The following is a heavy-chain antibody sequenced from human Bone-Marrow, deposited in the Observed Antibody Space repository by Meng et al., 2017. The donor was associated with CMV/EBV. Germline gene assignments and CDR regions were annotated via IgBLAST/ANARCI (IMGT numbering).Heavy chain of an antibody. CDR2: TNGNGGST. D-gene: IGHD2-2*02. J-gene: IGHJ4*02. V-gene: IGHV3-20*04. CDR3: ARTLGYCSSTSFYTEYYFDY. Sequence: GESLKISCAASGFTFSSYWMHWVRKVPGKGLEWVSGTNGNGGSTGYADAVKGRFTISRDNAKNSLYLQMNSLRAEDTALYYCARTLGYCSSTSFYTEYYFDYWGQGTLVTVSS. CDR1: GFTFSSYW.